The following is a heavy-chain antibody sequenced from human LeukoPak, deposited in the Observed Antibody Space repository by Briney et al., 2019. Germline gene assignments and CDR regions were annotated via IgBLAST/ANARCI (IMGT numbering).Heavy chain of an antibody. CDR1: GFTFSSYS. V-gene: IGHV3-21*01. CDR3: ARTLFGVVTAYYFGY. J-gene: IGHJ4*02. CDR2: ISSSCSYI. D-gene: IGHD3-3*01. Sequence: GGSLRLSCAASGFTFSSYSMNWVRQAPGKGLEWVSSISSSCSYIYYADSVKGRFTISRDNAKNSLYLQMNSLRAEDTAVYYCARTLFGVVTAYYFGYWGQGTLVTVSS.